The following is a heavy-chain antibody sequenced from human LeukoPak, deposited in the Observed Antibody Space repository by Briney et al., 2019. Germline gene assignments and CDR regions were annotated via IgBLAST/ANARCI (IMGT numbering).Heavy chain of an antibody. V-gene: IGHV3-23*01. J-gene: IGHJ3*02. D-gene: IGHD6-19*01. CDR2: VSGSGDNT. Sequence: GGSLRLSCAASGITFRSYAMSWVRQAPGKGLEWVSAVSGSGDNTYYADSVKGRFINSRDNSKNTLHLQMNSLRAEDSAVYYCAAQWLVLGAFDIWGQGTMVTVS. CDR3: AAQWLVLGAFDI. CDR1: GITFRSYA.